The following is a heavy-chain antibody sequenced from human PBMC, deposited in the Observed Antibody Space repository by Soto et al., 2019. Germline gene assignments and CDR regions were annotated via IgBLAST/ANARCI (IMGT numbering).Heavy chain of an antibody. J-gene: IGHJ4*02. CDR2: ISGSGGST. Sequence: GGSLRLSCAASGFTFSSYAMSWVRQAPGKGLEWVSAISGSGGSTYYADSVKGRFTISRDNSKNTLYLQMNSLRAEDTAVYYCATPDLPSIAARPGDYWGQGTLVTVSS. D-gene: IGHD6-6*01. CDR1: GFTFSSYA. CDR3: ATPDLPSIAARPGDY. V-gene: IGHV3-23*01.